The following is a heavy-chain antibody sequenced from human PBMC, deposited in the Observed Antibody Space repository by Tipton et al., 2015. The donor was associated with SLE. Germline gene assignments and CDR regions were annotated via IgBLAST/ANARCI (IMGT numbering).Heavy chain of an antibody. Sequence: SLRLSCAASGFTFSSYGMHWVRQAPGKGLEWVSSISSSSSYIYYADSVKGRFTISRDNAKNSLYLQMNSLRAEDTAVYYCARDRSSSWYFDYWGQGTLVTVSS. CDR1: GFTFSSYG. J-gene: IGHJ4*02. D-gene: IGHD6-13*01. V-gene: IGHV3-21*01. CDR3: ARDRSSSWYFDY. CDR2: ISSSSSYI.